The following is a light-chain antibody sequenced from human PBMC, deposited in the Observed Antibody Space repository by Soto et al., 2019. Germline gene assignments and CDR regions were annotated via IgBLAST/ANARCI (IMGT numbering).Light chain of an antibody. J-gene: IGKJ1*01. CDR2: GAS. Sequence: EVVVTQSPATLSVSPGESATLSCRASQSVGSNLAWYQQKPGQAPRLLIYGASTRATGIPARFSGSGSGTEFTLTISSLQSEDCAVYYCQQYNAWPRTFGQGTKVKIK. CDR3: QQYNAWPRT. CDR1: QSVGSN. V-gene: IGKV3-15*01.